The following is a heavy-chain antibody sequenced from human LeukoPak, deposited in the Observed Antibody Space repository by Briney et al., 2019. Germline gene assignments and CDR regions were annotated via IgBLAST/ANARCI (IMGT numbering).Heavy chain of an antibody. D-gene: IGHD1-1*01. V-gene: IGHV4-59*01. J-gene: IGHJ4*02. CDR2: ISYNGKT. Sequence: SETLSLTCTVSGGSISNYYRGCVRQPPGKGLERIAYISYNGKTNYNPSLRSRVTMSVDMSKNQFSLNLTSMTAAGMAVYYCVRVGRSLHWSPDFWGLGTLVTVSS. CDR3: VRVGRSLHWSPDF. CDR1: GGSISNYY.